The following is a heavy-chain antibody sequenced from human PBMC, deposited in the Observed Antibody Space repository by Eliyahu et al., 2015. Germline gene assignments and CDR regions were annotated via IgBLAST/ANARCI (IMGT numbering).Heavy chain of an antibody. Sequence: QVQLQESGPGLVKPSETLSLTCTVSGGSVTINSFYWNWIRQTPGKGLEWIGYFFSTGSTKYNPSLKSRVTISADTSKNQFSLNLSSVTAADTAIYYCARAPTGHSFWYYCDSWGRGTQVTVSS. CDR3: ARAPTGHSFWYYCDS. J-gene: IGHJ4*02. V-gene: IGHV4-61*01. CDR1: GGSVTINSFY. CDR2: FFSTGST. D-gene: IGHD3-3*01.